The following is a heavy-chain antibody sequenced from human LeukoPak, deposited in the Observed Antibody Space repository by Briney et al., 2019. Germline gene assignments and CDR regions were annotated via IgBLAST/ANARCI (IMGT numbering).Heavy chain of an antibody. CDR3: ARLTQYCSGDSCSDY. CDR2: IIPIFGTA. D-gene: IGHD2-15*01. J-gene: IGHJ4*02. V-gene: IGHV1-69*13. CDR1: GGTFINYA. Sequence: SVKVSCKTSGGTFINYAITWVRQAPGQGLEWMGGIIPIFGTATYAQKFQGRVSITADESTSTAYMELSGLRSEDTAVYYCARLTQYCSGDSCSDYWGQGTLVTVSS.